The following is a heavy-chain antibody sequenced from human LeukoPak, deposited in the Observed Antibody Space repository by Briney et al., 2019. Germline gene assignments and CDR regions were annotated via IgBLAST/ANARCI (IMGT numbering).Heavy chain of an antibody. Sequence: GGSLRLSCAASGFTFSSYSMNWVRQAPGKGLEWVAIISYDGSNKYYADSVKGRFTISRDNSKNTLYLQMNSLRVEDSAVYYCAKTGNYNWNGFDYWGQGTLVTVSS. CDR1: GFTFSSYS. J-gene: IGHJ4*02. D-gene: IGHD1-20*01. CDR2: ISYDGSNK. CDR3: AKTGNYNWNGFDY. V-gene: IGHV3-30*18.